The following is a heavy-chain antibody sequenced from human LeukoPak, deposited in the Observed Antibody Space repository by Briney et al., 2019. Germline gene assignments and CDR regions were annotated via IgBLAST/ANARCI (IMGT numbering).Heavy chain of an antibody. V-gene: IGHV4-30-2*01. J-gene: IGHJ4*02. D-gene: IGHD6-13*01. CDR3: ARGQQLANFDY. CDR1: GGSISSGGYS. CDR2: IYHSGST. Sequence: SRTLSLTCAVSGGSISSGGYSWSWIRQPPGKGLEWIGYIYHSGSTYYNPSLKSRVTISVDRSKNQFSLKLSSVTAADTVVYYCARGQQLANFDYWGQGTLVTVSS.